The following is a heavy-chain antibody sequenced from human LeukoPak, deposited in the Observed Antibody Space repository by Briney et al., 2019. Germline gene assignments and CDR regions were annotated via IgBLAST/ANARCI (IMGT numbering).Heavy chain of an antibody. CDR3: AREKGDGSCYYYY. D-gene: IGHD3-22*01. Sequence: SVKVSFKASVGTFSSYAINWVRQAPPQGLEWMGGIISIFGTATYAQTLQGKVTITADESTSTASVELISLRPKDTAVYYCAREKGDGSCYYYYWGQGTLVTVSS. J-gene: IGHJ4*02. CDR1: VGTFSSYA. V-gene: IGHV1-69*13. CDR2: IISIFGTA.